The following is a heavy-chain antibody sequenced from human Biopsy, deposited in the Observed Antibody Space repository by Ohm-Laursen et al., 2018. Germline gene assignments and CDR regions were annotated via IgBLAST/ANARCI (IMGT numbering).Heavy chain of an antibody. CDR1: GGSFSGYY. J-gene: IGHJ4*02. D-gene: IGHD1-20*01. V-gene: IGHV4-34*01. CDR3: ARGSNWNDWSFDY. CDR2: MNHGGST. Sequence: GTLSLTCAVYGGSFSGYYWSWIRQPPGKGLEWIGEMNHGGSTNYNSSLKGRVTISVYTSKNQFSLKLNSVTAADTAVYYCARGSNWNDWSFDYWGQGTVVTVPS.